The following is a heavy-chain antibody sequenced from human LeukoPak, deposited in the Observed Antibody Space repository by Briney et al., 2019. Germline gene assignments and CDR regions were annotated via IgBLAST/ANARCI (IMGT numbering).Heavy chain of an antibody. CDR3: ARDGELPLSRSDAFDI. CDR2: ISPSGAST. D-gene: IGHD1-26*01. Sequence: ASVKVSCKASGYTFTSYYVHWVRQAPGQGLEWMGIISPSGASTSYAQKFQGRVTMTRDMSTSTVYMELSSLRSEDTAVYYCARDGELPLSRSDAFDIWGQGTMVTVSS. J-gene: IGHJ3*02. CDR1: GYTFTSYY. V-gene: IGHV1-46*01.